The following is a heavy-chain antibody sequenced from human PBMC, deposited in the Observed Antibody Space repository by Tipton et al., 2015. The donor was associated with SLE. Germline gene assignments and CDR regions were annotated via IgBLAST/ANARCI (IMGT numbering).Heavy chain of an antibody. Sequence: SLRLSCAASGFTFSDYFMTWIRQAPGKGLEWVSSISPGGTSIYSADSLKGRFTISRDNARNSLFLQVNSLRAEDTAVYYCARVYLAIVILPASIWFDFWGQGTLVTVSS. D-gene: IGHD2-2*02. V-gene: IGHV3-11*01. J-gene: IGHJ4*02. CDR3: ARVYLAIVILPASIWFDF. CDR1: GFTFSDYF. CDR2: ISPGGTSI.